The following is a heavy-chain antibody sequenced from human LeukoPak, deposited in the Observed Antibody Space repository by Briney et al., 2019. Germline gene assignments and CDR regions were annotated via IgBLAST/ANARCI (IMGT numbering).Heavy chain of an antibody. V-gene: IGHV4-59*01. CDR3: ARDRAAAGLDY. CDR2: IHYSGST. J-gene: IGHJ4*02. Sequence: PSETLSLTCTVSGGSISSYYWSWIRQPPGKGLEWIGYIHYSGSTNYNPSLKSRVTISVDTSKNQFSLKLSSVTAADTAVYYCARDRAAAGLDYWGQGTLVTVSS. CDR1: GGSISSYY. D-gene: IGHD6-13*01.